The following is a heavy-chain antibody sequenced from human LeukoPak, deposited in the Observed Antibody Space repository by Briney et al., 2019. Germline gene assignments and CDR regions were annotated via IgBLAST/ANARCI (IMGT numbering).Heavy chain of an antibody. CDR1: GFTFSSYG. Sequence: GGSLRLSCAASGFTFSSYGMHWVRQAPGKGLEWVAFIRYDGSNKYYADSVKGRFTISRDNSKNTLYLQMNSLRAEDTAVYYCARAPSMTTEYFQHWGQGTLVTVSS. D-gene: IGHD4-11*01. J-gene: IGHJ1*01. V-gene: IGHV3-30*02. CDR3: ARAPSMTTEYFQH. CDR2: IRYDGSNK.